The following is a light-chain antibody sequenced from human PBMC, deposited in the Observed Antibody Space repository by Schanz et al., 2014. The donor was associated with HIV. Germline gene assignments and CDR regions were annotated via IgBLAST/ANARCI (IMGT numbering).Light chain of an antibody. CDR1: SGSIASNY. V-gene: IGLV6-57*04. CDR3: QSYDSSNRWV. Sequence: NFMLTQPHSVSESPGKTVTISCTRSSGSIASNYVQWYQQRPGSAPTTVIYDDNQRPSGVPDRFSGSIDDSSNSASLTISGLKTEDEADYYCQSYDSSNRWVFGGGTKFTVL. CDR2: DDN. J-gene: IGLJ3*02.